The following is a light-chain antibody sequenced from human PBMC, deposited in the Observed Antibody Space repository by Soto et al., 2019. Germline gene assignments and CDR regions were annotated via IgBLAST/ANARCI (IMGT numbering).Light chain of an antibody. J-gene: IGLJ1*01. CDR3: QTWGTGIGV. Sequence: QLVLTQSPSASASLGASVKLTCTLSSGHSSYAIAWHQQQPEKGPRYLMKLNSDGSHSKGDGIPDRFSGSSSGAERYLTISSLQSEDEDDYYCQTWGTGIGVFGTGTKLTVL. CDR1: SGHSSYA. CDR2: LNSDGSH. V-gene: IGLV4-69*01.